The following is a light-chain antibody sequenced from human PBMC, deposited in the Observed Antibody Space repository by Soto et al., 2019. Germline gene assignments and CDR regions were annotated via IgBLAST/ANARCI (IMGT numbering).Light chain of an antibody. Sequence: QSVLTQPPSASGTPGQRVTISCSGSSSNIGINFVSWYQQLPGAAPRLLIYMNNQRPSGVPDRFSGSKSGTSVSLAISGLRSEDEADYYFATWDDSLIGPVFGGGTKLTVL. V-gene: IGLV1-47*01. J-gene: IGLJ2*01. CDR1: SSNIGINF. CDR2: MNN. CDR3: ATWDDSLIGPV.